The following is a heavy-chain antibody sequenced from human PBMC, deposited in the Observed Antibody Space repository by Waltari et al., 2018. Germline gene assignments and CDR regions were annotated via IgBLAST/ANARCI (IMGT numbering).Heavy chain of an antibody. D-gene: IGHD6-19*01. J-gene: IGHJ5*02. Sequence: QVQLQESGPGLVKPSETLSLTCAVSGYSISSGYYWGWIQQPPGKGLEWIGSIYHSGSTYYNPSLKSRVTISVDTSKNQFSLKLSSVTAADTAVYYCARTSGWYGNWFDPWGREPWSPSPQ. CDR2: IYHSGST. V-gene: IGHV4-38-2*01. CDR1: GYSISSGYY. CDR3: ARTSGWYGNWFDP.